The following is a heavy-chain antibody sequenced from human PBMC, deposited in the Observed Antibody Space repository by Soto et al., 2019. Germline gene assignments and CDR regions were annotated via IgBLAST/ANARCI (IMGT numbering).Heavy chain of an antibody. CDR1: GGYFNNRQTLNSYP. CDR2: IIPLFGTT. V-gene: IGHV1-69*06. Sequence: QVQVVQSGAEVKRPGSSVNVSCKASGGYFNNRQTLNSYPISWVRQAPGQGLEWMGGIIPLFGTTNYAQRFQGRVTHTADKSTNTTYLELNNVTSDDTAVYYCAKSWGGEIYYACYAMDVWGQGTTVTVSS. CDR3: AKSWGGEIYYACYAMDV. D-gene: IGHD3-16*01. J-gene: IGHJ6*02.